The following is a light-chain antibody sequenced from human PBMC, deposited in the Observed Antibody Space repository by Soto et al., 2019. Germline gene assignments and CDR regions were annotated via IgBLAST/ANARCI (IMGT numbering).Light chain of an antibody. V-gene: IGLV2-23*01. CDR3: CSYAGSPWV. J-gene: IGLJ3*02. CDR2: EGS. Sequence: QSVLTQPASVSGSPGQSITISCTGTSSDVGSYNLVSWYQQHPGKAPKLMIYEGSKRPSGVSNRFSGSKSGNTASLTISGLEGEDEADYYCCSYAGSPWVFGGGTKLTVL. CDR1: SSDVGSYNL.